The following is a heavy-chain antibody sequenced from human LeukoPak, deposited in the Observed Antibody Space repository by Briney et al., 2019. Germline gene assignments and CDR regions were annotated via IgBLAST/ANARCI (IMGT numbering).Heavy chain of an antibody. CDR3: ARGRLKAYYFDY. J-gene: IGHJ4*02. D-gene: IGHD3-16*01. CDR1: GGSISSSDHF. CDR2: IYYSATT. V-gene: IGHV4-39*07. Sequence: PSETLSLTCSVSGGSISSSDHFWGWIRQPPGKGLEWIGSIYYSATTYYNPSLKSRVTISVDMSKNQFSLKLRSVTAADTAVYYCARGRLKAYYFDYWGQGTLVTVSS.